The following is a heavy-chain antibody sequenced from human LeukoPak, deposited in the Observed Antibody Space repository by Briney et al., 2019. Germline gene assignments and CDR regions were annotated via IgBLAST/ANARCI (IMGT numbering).Heavy chain of an antibody. D-gene: IGHD3-3*01. CDR1: GFTFSGYG. CDR2: ISGGGGST. J-gene: IGHJ4*02. V-gene: IGHV3-23*01. Sequence: PGGSLRLSCAASGFTFSGYGMTWVRQAPGKGLEWVSAISGGGGSTYYADSVKGRFTISRDNSKNTLYLQMNSLRAEDTAVYYCAKGLRQSGPAYYFDYWGQGTLVTVSS. CDR3: AKGLRQSGPAYYFDY.